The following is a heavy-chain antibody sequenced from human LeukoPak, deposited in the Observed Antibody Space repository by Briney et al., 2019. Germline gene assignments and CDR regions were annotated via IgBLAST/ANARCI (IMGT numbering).Heavy chain of an antibody. Sequence: PSQTLSLTCAVSGGSISSGGYSWTWIRQPPGKGLEWIGYIYHSGSTYYNPSLKSRVTMSVDRSKNQFSLKLTSVTAADTAVYYCATFPTTIFGVVTDFDYWGQGTLVTVSS. CDR2: IYHSGST. CDR1: GGSISSGGYS. J-gene: IGHJ4*02. CDR3: ATFPTTIFGVVTDFDY. V-gene: IGHV4-30-2*01. D-gene: IGHD3-3*01.